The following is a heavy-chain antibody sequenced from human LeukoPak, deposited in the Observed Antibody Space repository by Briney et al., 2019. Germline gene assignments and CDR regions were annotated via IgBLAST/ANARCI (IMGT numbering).Heavy chain of an antibody. CDR1: GFTVSSNY. J-gene: IGHJ3*02. CDR3: AKYVVVTGADTFDI. V-gene: IGHV3-53*01. Sequence: GGSLRLSCAASGFTVSSNYMSWVRQAPGKGLEWVSVIYSGGSTYYADSVKGRFTISRDNSKNMLYLRMDSLEAEDTAVYYCAKYVVVTGADTFDIWGQGTMVTVSS. D-gene: IGHD2-21*02. CDR2: IYSGGST.